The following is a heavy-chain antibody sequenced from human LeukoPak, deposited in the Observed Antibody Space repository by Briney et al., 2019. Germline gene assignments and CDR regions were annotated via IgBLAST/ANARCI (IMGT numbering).Heavy chain of an antibody. D-gene: IGHD1-1*01. CDR2: ISAYNGNT. CDR1: GYTFTSYG. Sequence: ASVKVSCKASGYTFTSYGISWVRQAPGQGLEWVGWISAYNGNTNYAQKLQGRVTMTTDTSTSTAYMELRSLRSDDTAVYYCARDFMLERRPDYYYGMDVWGQGTTVTVSS. CDR3: ARDFMLERRPDYYYGMDV. V-gene: IGHV1-18*01. J-gene: IGHJ6*02.